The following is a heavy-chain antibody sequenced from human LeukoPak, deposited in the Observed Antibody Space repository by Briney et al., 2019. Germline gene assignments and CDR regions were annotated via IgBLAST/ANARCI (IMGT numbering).Heavy chain of an antibody. CDR3: ASFGSLVDY. D-gene: IGHD2-15*01. Sequence: GGSLRLSCAASGFTFSSYAMSWVRQAPGKGLEWVSSITSSTYISYADSVKGRFTISRDNAKNSLYLQRNSLRVEDTAVYFCASFGSLVDYWGQGTLVTVSS. CDR2: ITSSTYI. CDR1: GFTFSSYA. J-gene: IGHJ4*02. V-gene: IGHV3-21*01.